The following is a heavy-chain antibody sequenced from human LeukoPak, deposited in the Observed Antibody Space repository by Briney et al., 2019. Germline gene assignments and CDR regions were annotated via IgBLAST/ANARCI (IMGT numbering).Heavy chain of an antibody. J-gene: IGHJ4*02. CDR2: IIPILGIA. CDR3: ATRASIMITFGGVIASGYYFDY. CDR1: GGTFSSYA. Sequence: ASVKVSCKASGGTFSSYAISWVRQAPGQGLEWMGRIIPILGIANYAQKFQGRVTMTRNTSISTAYMELSSLRSEDTAVYYCATRASIMITFGGVIASGYYFDYWGQGTLVTVSS. D-gene: IGHD3-16*02. V-gene: IGHV1-69*04.